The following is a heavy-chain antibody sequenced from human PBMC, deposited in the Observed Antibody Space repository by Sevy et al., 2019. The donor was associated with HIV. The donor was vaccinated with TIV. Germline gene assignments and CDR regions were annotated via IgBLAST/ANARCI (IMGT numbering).Heavy chain of an antibody. CDR1: GFTFSDYA. CDR3: ARDRGELLSSAFDY. D-gene: IGHD1-26*01. J-gene: IGHJ4*02. CDR2: ISYDGRNNK. Sequence: GGSLRLSCAASGFTFSDYAMHWVRQAPGKGLEWVAVISYDGRNNKYNADSVKGRFTISRENSKNTLDLQMNSLRAEDTAVYYCARDRGELLSSAFDYWGQGTLVTVSS. V-gene: IGHV3-30*04.